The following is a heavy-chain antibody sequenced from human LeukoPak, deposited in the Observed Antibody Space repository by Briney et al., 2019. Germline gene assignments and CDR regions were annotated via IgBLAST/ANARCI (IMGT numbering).Heavy chain of an antibody. D-gene: IGHD3-22*01. J-gene: IGHJ4*02. CDR1: GFTVSSSY. V-gene: IGHV3-53*01. CDR2: IYRDDST. Sequence: PGGSLRLSCAASGFTVSSSYMSWVRQAPGKGLEWVSVIYRDDSTYYADSVKGRFTISRDNSKNMLFLQMNNLKVEDTAVYYCARAAYDSSGYTANHDYWGQGTLVTVSS. CDR3: ARAAYDSSGYTANHDY.